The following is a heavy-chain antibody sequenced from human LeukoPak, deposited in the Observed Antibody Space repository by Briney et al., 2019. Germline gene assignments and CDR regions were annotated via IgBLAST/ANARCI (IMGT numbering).Heavy chain of an antibody. J-gene: IGHJ4*02. V-gene: IGHV3-74*01. CDR3: ARTSPTSHFDF. Sequence: GGSLRLSCVASGFTFTTYWMHWGRQAPGKGLMWVSRINGDGSNSNYADSVKGRFTISRDNARNTLYLQMNGLRAEDTALYYCARTSPTSHFDFWGQGTLVTVSS. CDR1: GFTFTTYW. CDR2: INGDGSNS. D-gene: IGHD3-16*01.